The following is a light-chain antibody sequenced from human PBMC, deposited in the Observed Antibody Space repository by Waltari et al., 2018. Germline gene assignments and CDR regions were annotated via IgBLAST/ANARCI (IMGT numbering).Light chain of an antibody. CDR2: RND. CDR1: TTTTGSNS. Sequence: QSVLTQPPSASGTPGQRVTIPCSGSTTTTGSNSVLWYQQLPGAAPKLLIYRNDQRPSGVPDRFSGSKTGTSASLAISGLRSEDEADYYCAAWDDSLSGFIMFGGGTKLTVL. CDR3: AAWDDSLSGFIM. V-gene: IGLV1-47*01. J-gene: IGLJ3*02.